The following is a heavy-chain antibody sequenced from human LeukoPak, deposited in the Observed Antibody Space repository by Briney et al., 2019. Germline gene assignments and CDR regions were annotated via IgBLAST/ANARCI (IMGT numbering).Heavy chain of an antibody. D-gene: IGHD3-10*01. CDR1: GFTFDDYG. J-gene: IGHJ4*02. CDR2: INWNGGST. V-gene: IGHV3-20*04. CDR3: ARVRGSYSVDY. Sequence: GGSLRLSCAASGFTFDDYGMSWVRQAPGKGLEWVSGINWNGGSTGYADSVKGRFTISRDDAKNSLYLQMNSLRADDTALYYCARVRGSYSVDYWGQGTLVTVSS.